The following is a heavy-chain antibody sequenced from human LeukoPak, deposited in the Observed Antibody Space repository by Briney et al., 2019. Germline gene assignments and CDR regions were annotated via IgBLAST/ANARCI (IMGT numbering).Heavy chain of an antibody. CDR1: GYTFTTYA. CDR2: ISAYNGNT. J-gene: IGHJ5*02. V-gene: IGHV1-18*01. CDR3: ASTKYSSSGFGP. D-gene: IGHD6-6*01. Sequence: ASVKVSCKASGYTFTTYAISWVRQAPGQGLEWMGWISAYNGNTNYAQKLQGRVTMTTDTSTSTAYMELRSLRSDDTAVYYCASTKYSSSGFGPWGQGTLVTVSS.